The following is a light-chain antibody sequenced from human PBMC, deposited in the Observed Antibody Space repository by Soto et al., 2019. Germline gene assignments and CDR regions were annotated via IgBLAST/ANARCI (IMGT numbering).Light chain of an antibody. J-gene: IGLJ2*01. V-gene: IGLV2-23*01. Sequence: QSALTQPASVSGSPGQSITISCTGTSSDVGSYNLVSWYQQHPGKAPKLMIYEANKRPSGVSDRFSGSKSGNTASLTISGLQAEDEAEYYCSSYAGYSTSVVFGGGTKDRP. CDR3: SSYAGYSTSVV. CDR2: EAN. CDR1: SSDVGSYNL.